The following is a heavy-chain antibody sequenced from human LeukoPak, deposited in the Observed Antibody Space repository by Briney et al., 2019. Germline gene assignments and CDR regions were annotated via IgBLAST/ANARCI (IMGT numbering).Heavy chain of an antibody. CDR1: GFTFSSYS. J-gene: IGHJ5*02. Sequence: GGSLRLSCAASGFTFSSYSMNWVRQAPGKGLEWVSSISSSSSYIYYADSVKGRFTISRDNAKNSLYLRMNSLRAEDTAVYYCARVIYCSSTSCDWFDPWGQGTLVTVSS. CDR3: ARVIYCSSTSCDWFDP. D-gene: IGHD2-2*01. V-gene: IGHV3-21*01. CDR2: ISSSSSYI.